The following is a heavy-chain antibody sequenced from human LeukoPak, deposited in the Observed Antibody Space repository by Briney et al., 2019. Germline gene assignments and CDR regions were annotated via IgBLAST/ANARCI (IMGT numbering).Heavy chain of an antibody. Sequence: SETLSLTCTVSGGSISSYYWSWIRQPPGKGLEWIGNIYKSGSTNYNPSLKSRVTMSVDTSKNQFSLRLNSVTAADTAVYYCARLSTGPYGLGAFDIWGQGTMVTLS. D-gene: IGHD1-1*01. J-gene: IGHJ3*02. CDR3: ARLSTGPYGLGAFDI. CDR2: IYKSGST. V-gene: IGHV4-59*08. CDR1: GGSISSYY.